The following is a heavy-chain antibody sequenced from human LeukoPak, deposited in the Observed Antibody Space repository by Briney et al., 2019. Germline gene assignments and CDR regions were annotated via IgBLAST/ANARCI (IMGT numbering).Heavy chain of an antibody. J-gene: IGHJ4*02. D-gene: IGHD4-17*01. Sequence: ASVTVSCKASGYTFTGYYMHWVRQAPGQGLEWMGWINPNSGGTNYAQKFQGRVTMTRDTSISAAYMELSRLRSDDTAVYYCARARTYGDYSAADYWGQGTLVTVSS. V-gene: IGHV1-2*02. CDR1: GYTFTGYY. CDR3: ARARTYGDYSAADY. CDR2: INPNSGGT.